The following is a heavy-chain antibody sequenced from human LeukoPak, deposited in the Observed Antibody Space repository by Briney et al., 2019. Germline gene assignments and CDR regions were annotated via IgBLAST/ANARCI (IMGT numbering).Heavy chain of an antibody. CDR3: ARDLGQYYFDY. D-gene: IGHD4-11*01. V-gene: IGHV3-30*04. CDR1: GFTFSSYA. CDR2: ISYDGSNK. Sequence: PGRSLRLSCAASGFTFSSYAMHWVRQAPGKGREWVAVISYDGSNKYYADSVKGRFTISRDNSKNTLYLQMNSLRAEDTAVYYCARDLGQYYFDYWGQGTLVTVSS. J-gene: IGHJ4*02.